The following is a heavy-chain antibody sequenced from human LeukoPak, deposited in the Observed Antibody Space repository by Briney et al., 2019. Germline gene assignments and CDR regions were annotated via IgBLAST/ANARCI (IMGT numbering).Heavy chain of an antibody. Sequence: NPSETLSLTCTASGFSISSYDMTWIRQPPGKGLEWVGDIGGSGSTNYKCSLKSRVTISVDPSQNQFSLKLTSVTAADTAVYYCARGVPEYYDFWSGYFYNSYHWGQGTLVTVSS. D-gene: IGHD3-3*01. CDR2: IGGSGST. CDR1: GFSISSYD. V-gene: IGHV4-59*01. CDR3: ARGVPEYYDFWSGYFYNSYH. J-gene: IGHJ5*02.